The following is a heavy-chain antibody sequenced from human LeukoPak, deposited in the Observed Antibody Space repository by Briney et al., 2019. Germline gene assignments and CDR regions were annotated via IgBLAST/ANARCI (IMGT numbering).Heavy chain of an antibody. Sequence: AGGSLRLSCAASEFTFSDFGMSWVRQAPGKGLQWVGMISYDGNKKYEHSVKGRITISRENSKNTLYLQMTSLRLEDTAVYFCVRDFPNSKPRFDWWGQGTLVTVSS. CDR3: VRDFPNSKPRFDW. J-gene: IGHJ4*02. D-gene: IGHD2/OR15-2a*01. V-gene: IGHV3-30*03. CDR2: ISYDGNKK. CDR1: EFTFSDFG.